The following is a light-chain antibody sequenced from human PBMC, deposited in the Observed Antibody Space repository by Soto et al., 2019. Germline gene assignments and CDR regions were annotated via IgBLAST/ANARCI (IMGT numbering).Light chain of an antibody. Sequence: EILFTQSPVTLSLSPGDRAALSCRASVSVSSNLAWYQQKPGQAPRLLIYGASTRATGIPARFSGSGAGTDCTRTISSLQPDDFATDYCQQYNSYPLTFGGGTQVDIK. V-gene: IGKV3D-15*01. J-gene: IGKJ4*01. CDR1: VSVSSN. CDR2: GAS. CDR3: QQYNSYPLT.